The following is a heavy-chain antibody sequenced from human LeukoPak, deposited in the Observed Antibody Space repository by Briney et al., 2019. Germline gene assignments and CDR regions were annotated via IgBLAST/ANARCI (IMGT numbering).Heavy chain of an antibody. D-gene: IGHD2-2*01. CDR2: ISAYNGNT. CDR1: GYAFTSYG. CDR3: AREGTTPYYFDY. V-gene: IGHV1-18*04. Sequence: ASVKVSCKASGYAFTSYGISWVRQAPGQGLEWMGWISAYNGNTNYAQKLQGRVTMTTDTSTSTAYMELRSLRSDDTALYYCAREGTTPYYFDYWGQGTLVTVSS. J-gene: IGHJ4*02.